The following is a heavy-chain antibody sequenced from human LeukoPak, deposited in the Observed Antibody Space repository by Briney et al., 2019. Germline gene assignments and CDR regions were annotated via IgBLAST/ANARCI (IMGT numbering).Heavy chain of an antibody. J-gene: IGHJ4*02. CDR3: AKDAAGPEY. V-gene: IGHV3-23*01. CDR1: GLTFSDYS. CDR2: ISAGGGST. Sequence: RAGGSRRLSCAASGLTFSDYSMTWVRQAPGKGLFWVSGISAGGGSTYYADSVKGRFTMCRDNSRNTPYLQMNSLRAEDTAVYYCAKDAAGPEYWGQGTLVTVSS. D-gene: IGHD6-13*01.